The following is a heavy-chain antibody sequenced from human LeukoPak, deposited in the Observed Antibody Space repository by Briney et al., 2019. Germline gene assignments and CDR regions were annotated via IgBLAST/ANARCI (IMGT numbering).Heavy chain of an antibody. V-gene: IGHV4-39*07. CDR3: ARPGRYCSSTSCFKDAFDI. CDR1: GGSISSSSYY. D-gene: IGHD2-2*01. J-gene: IGHJ3*02. CDR2: IYYRGRT. Sequence: PSETLSLTCIVSGGSISSSSYYWGWIRQPPGKGLEWIGSIYYRGRTYYNPSLKSRVTISVDTSKNQFSLKLSSVTAADTAVYYCARPGRYCSSTSCFKDAFDIWGQGTMVTVSS.